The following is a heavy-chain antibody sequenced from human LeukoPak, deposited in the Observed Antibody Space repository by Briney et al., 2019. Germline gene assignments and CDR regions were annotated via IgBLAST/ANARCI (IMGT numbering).Heavy chain of an antibody. CDR3: ARDLRYYDSSGAAMTYYYYYYMDV. Sequence: GGSLRLSCAASGFTFSSYAMHWVRQAPGKGLEWVTIISYDGTNKYYADSVKGRFTISRDNAKNSLYLQMNSLRAEDTAVYYCARDLRYYDSSGAAMTYYYYYYMDVWGKGTTVTVSS. D-gene: IGHD3-22*01. CDR1: GFTFSSYA. V-gene: IGHV3-30*04. J-gene: IGHJ6*03. CDR2: ISYDGTNK.